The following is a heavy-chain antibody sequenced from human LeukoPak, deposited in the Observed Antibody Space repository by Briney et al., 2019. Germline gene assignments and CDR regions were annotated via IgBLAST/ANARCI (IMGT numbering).Heavy chain of an antibody. CDR3: GRQGYTASYYFLDY. D-gene: IGHD1-26*01. CDR2: IYTTGTT. J-gene: IGHJ4*02. Sequence: PSETLSLTCTVSGRSISSYYWGWVRQPPGKGLEWIGRIYTTGTTPYNPSLKSRVTMSVDTSTNQFSLNLRSMTAADTAVYYCGRQGYTASYYFLDYWSQGTLVTVS. V-gene: IGHV4-4*07. CDR1: GRSISSYY.